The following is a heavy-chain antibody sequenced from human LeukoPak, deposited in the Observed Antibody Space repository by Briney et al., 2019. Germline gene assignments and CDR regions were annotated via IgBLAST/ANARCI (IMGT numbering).Heavy chain of an antibody. CDR2: IIPIFGTA. V-gene: IGHV1-69*05. Sequence: SVKVSCKASGGTFSSYAISRVRQAPGQGLEWMGRIIPIFGTANYAQKFQGRVTITTDESTSTAYMELSSLRSEDTAVYYCAREARYFDWLLSYYYYYMDVWGKGTTVTVSS. D-gene: IGHD3-9*01. CDR3: AREARYFDWLLSYYYYYMDV. J-gene: IGHJ6*03. CDR1: GGTFSSYA.